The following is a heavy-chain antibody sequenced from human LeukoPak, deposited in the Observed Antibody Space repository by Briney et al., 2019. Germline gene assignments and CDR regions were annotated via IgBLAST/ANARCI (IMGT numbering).Heavy chain of an antibody. CDR2: IYPDDSDT. Sequence: GESLKISCKASGYSFNNYWIAWVRQMPGKGLEWMGIIYPDDSDTKYSPSLHGQVTISVDKSTTTAYLQWSSLKASDTAMYYCARTYSSSSGDAFDIWGQGTMVTVSS. CDR1: GYSFNNYW. CDR3: ARTYSSSSGDAFDI. V-gene: IGHV5-51*01. D-gene: IGHD6-6*01. J-gene: IGHJ3*02.